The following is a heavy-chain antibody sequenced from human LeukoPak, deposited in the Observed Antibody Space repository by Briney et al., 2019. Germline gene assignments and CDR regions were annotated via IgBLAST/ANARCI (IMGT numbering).Heavy chain of an antibody. CDR3: ARDPAYSSGWTENAFDI. J-gene: IGHJ3*02. CDR2: TYYRSKWYN. D-gene: IGHD6-19*01. Sequence: SQTLSLTCVISGDSVSSNSATWNWIRQSPSRGLEWLGRTYYRSKWYNDFVVSMKSRITINPDTSKNQFSLQLNSVTPEDTAVYYCARDPAYSSGWTENAFDIWGQGTMVTVSS. V-gene: IGHV6-1*01. CDR1: GDSVSSNSAT.